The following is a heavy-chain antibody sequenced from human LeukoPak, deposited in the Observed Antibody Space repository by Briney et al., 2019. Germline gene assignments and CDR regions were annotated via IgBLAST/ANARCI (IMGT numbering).Heavy chain of an antibody. CDR2: IRSKANSYAT. CDR1: GFTFSSYG. Sequence: PGRSLRLSCAASGFTFSSYGMHWVRQASGKGLEWVGCIRSKANSYATAYAASVKGRFTTSRDDSKNTAYLQMNSLKTEDTAVYYCTRLGTPDAFDIWGQGTMVTVSS. V-gene: IGHV3-73*01. CDR3: TRLGTPDAFDI. J-gene: IGHJ3*02.